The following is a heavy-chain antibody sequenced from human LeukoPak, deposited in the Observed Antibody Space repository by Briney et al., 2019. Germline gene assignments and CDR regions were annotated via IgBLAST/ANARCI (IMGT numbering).Heavy chain of an antibody. V-gene: IGHV3-33*01. D-gene: IGHD4-17*01. CDR3: ARDAADYGDYGYYYYYGMDV. CDR2: IWYDGSNK. CDR1: GFTFSSYG. Sequence: GGSLRLSCAASGFTFSSYGMHWVRQAPGKGLEWVAVIWYDGSNKYYADSVTGRFTISRDNSKNTLYLQMNSLRAEDTAVYYCARDAADYGDYGYYYYYGMDVWGQGTTVTVSS. J-gene: IGHJ6*02.